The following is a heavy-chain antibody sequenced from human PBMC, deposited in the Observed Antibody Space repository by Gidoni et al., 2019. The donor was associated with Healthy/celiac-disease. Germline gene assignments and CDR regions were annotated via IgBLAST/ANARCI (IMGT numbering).Heavy chain of an antibody. D-gene: IGHD3-16*01. V-gene: IGHV3-7*01. CDR1: VVTFSSYW. J-gene: IGHJ6*02. CDR3: ATLGITFGGVEPDGMDV. CDR2: IKQDGSDK. Sequence: EVQLVESGGGLVQPGGSLRLSCAASVVTFSSYWMSWVRQAPGKGREWVANIKQDGSDKYYVDSVKGRFTISRDNAKNSLYLQMNSLRAEDTAVYYCATLGITFGGVEPDGMDVWGQGTTVTVSS.